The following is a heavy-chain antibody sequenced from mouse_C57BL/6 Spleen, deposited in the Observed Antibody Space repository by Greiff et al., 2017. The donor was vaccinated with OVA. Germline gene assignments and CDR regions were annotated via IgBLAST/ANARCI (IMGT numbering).Heavy chain of an antibody. CDR3: TGGDGYYVRYFDV. CDR1: GFTFSNYW. D-gene: IGHD2-3*01. J-gene: IGHJ1*03. CDR2: IRLKSDNYAT. V-gene: IGHV6-3*01. Sequence: EVMLVESGGGLVQPGGSMKLSCVASGFTFSNYWMNWVRQSPEKGLEWVAQIRLKSDNYATHYAESVKGRFTISRDDSKSSVYLQMNNLRAEDTGIYYCTGGDGYYVRYFDVWGTGTTVTVSS.